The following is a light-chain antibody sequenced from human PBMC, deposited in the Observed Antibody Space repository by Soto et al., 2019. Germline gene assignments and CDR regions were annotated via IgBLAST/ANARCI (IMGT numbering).Light chain of an antibody. CDR1: SSDPGGYTY. CDR2: EVN. V-gene: IGLV2-8*01. J-gene: IGLJ1*01. Sequence: QSALNQPPSASGSTGQTVAISCTGTSSDPGGYTYPPWHQQHPGKASNLLISEVNKRPPAVHDRFPASKSGNTASLTVPGPQAEEEAAYYCSSYAGSSNVFGTGTKVTGL. CDR3: SSYAGSSNV.